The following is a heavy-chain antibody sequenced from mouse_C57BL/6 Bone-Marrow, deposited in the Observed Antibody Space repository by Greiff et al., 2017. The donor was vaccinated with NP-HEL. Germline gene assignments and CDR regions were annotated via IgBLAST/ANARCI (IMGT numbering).Heavy chain of an antibody. CDR2: IYPRSGNT. V-gene: IGHV1-81*01. J-gene: IGHJ2*01. CDR3: ARSSMETYYFDY. CDR1: GYTFTSYG. Sequence: VQLQQSGAELARPGASVKLSCKASGYTFTSYGISWVKQRTGQGLEWIGEIYPRSGNTYYNEKFKGKATLTADKSSSTAYMELRSLTSEDSAVYFCARSSMETYYFDYWGQGTTLTVSS. D-gene: IGHD2-1*01.